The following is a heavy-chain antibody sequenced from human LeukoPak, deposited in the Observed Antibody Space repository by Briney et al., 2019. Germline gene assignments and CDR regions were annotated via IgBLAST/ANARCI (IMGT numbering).Heavy chain of an antibody. CDR3: ARVYAVAGSGY. V-gene: IGHV3-21*01. J-gene: IGHJ4*02. Sequence: GGSLRLSCAASGFTFSSYAMSWVRQAPGKGLEWVSSISSSSSYIYYADSVKGRFTISRDNAKNSLYLQMNSLRAEDTAVYYCARVYAVAGSGYWGQGTLVTVSS. D-gene: IGHD6-19*01. CDR2: ISSSSSYI. CDR1: GFTFSSYA.